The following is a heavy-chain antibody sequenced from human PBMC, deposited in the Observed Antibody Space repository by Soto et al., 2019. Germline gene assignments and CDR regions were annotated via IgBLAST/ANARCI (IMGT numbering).Heavy chain of an antibody. Sequence: QVQLVQSGAEVKKPGSSVKVSCKASGGTFSSYTISWVRQAPGQGLEWMGRIIPILGIANYAQKFQGRVTITADKSTSTAYMELSSLRSEDTAVYYWARGTTVTTGGGMDVWGQGTTVTVSS. D-gene: IGHD4-17*01. CDR1: GGTFSSYT. V-gene: IGHV1-69*02. CDR3: ARGTTVTTGGGMDV. J-gene: IGHJ6*02. CDR2: IIPILGIA.